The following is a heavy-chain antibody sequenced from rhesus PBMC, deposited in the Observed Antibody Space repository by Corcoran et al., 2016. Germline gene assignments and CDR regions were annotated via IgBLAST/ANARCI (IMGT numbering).Heavy chain of an antibody. Sequence: QVQLQESGPGLVKPSETLSLTCTVSGASISRYWWSWIRQPPGTGMEWIGEINGKSGSTNYNPSLKSRVTSSRDTSKNQFSLKLSSVTAADTAVYYCARRDSNFWSGYSDYWGQGVLVTVSS. CDR2: INGKSGST. V-gene: IGHV4-80*01. D-gene: IGHD3-3*01. CDR1: GASISRYW. CDR3: ARRDSNFWSGYSDY. J-gene: IGHJ4*01.